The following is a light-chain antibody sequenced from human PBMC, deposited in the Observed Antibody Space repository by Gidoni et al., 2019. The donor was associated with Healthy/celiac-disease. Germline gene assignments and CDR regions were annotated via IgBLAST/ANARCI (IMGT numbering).Light chain of an antibody. CDR3: QQSYSILAWA. CDR1: QSISSY. Sequence: DIQMTQSPSSLSASVGDRVTITCRASQSISSYLNWYQQKPGKAPKLLIYAASSLQSGVPSRFSSSGSGTDFTLTISSLQPEDFATYYCQQSYSILAWAFXQXTKVEIK. CDR2: AAS. J-gene: IGKJ1*01. V-gene: IGKV1-39*01.